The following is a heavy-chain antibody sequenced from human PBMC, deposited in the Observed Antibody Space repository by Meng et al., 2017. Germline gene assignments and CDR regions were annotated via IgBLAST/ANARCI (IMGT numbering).Heavy chain of an antibody. CDR2: ISYDGSNK. CDR3: ARDVVAAAAPGAFDI. V-gene: IGHV3-30*04. Sequence: GESLKISCAASGFTFSSYAMHWVRQAPGKGLEWVAVISYDGSNKYYADSVKGRFTISRDNSKNTLYLQMNSLRAEDTAVYYCARDVVAAAAPGAFDIWGQGKMV. J-gene: IGHJ3*02. D-gene: IGHD6-13*01. CDR1: GFTFSSYA.